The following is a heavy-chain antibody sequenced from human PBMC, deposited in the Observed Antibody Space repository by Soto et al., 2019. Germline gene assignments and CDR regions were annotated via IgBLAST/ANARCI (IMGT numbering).Heavy chain of an antibody. V-gene: IGHV3-30-3*01. J-gene: IGHJ6*02. CDR1: GFTFSSYA. CDR3: EGYCSSTSCYTAGTGHGMDV. Sequence: PGGSLRLSCAASGFTFSSYAMHWVRQAPGKGLEWVAVISCDGSNKYDADSVKGRFTISRDNSKNTLYLQMNSLRAEDTAVYYCEGYCSSTSCYTAGTGHGMDVWGQGTKVSVS. CDR2: ISCDGSNK. D-gene: IGHD2-2*02.